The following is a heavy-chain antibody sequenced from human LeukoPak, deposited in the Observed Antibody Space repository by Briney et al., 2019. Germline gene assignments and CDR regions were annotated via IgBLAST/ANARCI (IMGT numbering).Heavy chain of an antibody. V-gene: IGHV7-4-1*02. CDR1: GYTFTNYA. CDR3: ARGRYDSSGYGPYFDY. D-gene: IGHD3-22*01. J-gene: IGHJ4*02. Sequence: ASVKVSCKASGYTFTNYAINWVRQAPGQGLEWMGWINTNTGTPTSAQGFTGRFVFSLDTSVNTAYLQISSLKAEDTAVYYCARGRYDSSGYGPYFDYWGQGTLVTVSS. CDR2: INTNTGTP.